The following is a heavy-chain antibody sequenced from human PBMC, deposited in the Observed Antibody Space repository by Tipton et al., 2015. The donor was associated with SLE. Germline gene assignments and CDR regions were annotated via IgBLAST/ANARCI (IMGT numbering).Heavy chain of an antibody. J-gene: IGHJ6*02. D-gene: IGHD3-3*01. Sequence: LRLSCVASGFTFSDYNMNWVRQAPGKGLEWIGYIYYSGSTNYNPSLKSRVTISVDTSKNQFSLKLSSVTAADTAVYYCARVVTIFGVVHYYGMDVWGQGTTVTVSS. V-gene: IGHV4-59*01. CDR2: IYYSGST. CDR1: GFTFSDYN. CDR3: ARVVTIFGVVHYYGMDV.